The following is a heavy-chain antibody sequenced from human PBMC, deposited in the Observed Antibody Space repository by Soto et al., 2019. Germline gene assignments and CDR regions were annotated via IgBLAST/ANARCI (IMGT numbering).Heavy chain of an antibody. Sequence: SETLSLTCTVSGGSISSSSYYWCWIRHPPGKGLEWIGSIYYSGSTYYNPSLKSRVTISVDTSKNQFSLKLSSVTAADTAVYYCARLHWAGTPASWFDPWGQGTLVTVSS. CDR3: ARLHWAGTPASWFDP. J-gene: IGHJ5*02. CDR2: IYYSGST. D-gene: IGHD6-19*01. V-gene: IGHV4-39*07. CDR1: GGSISSSSYY.